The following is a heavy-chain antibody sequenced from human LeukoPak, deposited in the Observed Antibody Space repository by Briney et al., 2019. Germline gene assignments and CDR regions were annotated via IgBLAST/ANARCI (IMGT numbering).Heavy chain of an antibody. Sequence: PSETLSLTCAVYGGSFSGYTWSWSRQPPGKGLEWIGEINHSGSTNYNPSLKSRVTISVDTSKNQFSLKLSSVTAADTAVYYCAGRQGYSSGPRDSWGQGTLVTVSS. V-gene: IGHV4-34*01. J-gene: IGHJ4*02. CDR2: INHSGST. D-gene: IGHD5-18*01. CDR3: AGRQGYSSGPRDS. CDR1: GGSFSGYT.